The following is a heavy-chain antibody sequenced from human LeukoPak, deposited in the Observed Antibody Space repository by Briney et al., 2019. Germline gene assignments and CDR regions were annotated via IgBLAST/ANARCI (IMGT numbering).Heavy chain of an antibody. CDR2: IWYDGSNK. D-gene: IGHD6-13*01. J-gene: IGHJ5*02. CDR3: ARARYSSSWYMASFGRGWFDP. Sequence: GGSLRLSCAASGFTFSSYGMHWVRQAPGKGLEWVAVIWYDGSNKYYADSVKGRFTISRDNSKNTLYLQMNSLRAEDTAVYYCARARYSSSWYMASFGRGWFDPWGQGTLVTVSS. CDR1: GFTFSSYG. V-gene: IGHV3-33*01.